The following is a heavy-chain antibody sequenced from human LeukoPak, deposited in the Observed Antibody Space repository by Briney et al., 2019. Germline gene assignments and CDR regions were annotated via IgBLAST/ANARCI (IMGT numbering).Heavy chain of an antibody. CDR2: IWYDGSNK. CDR3: ARDPVDYYGMDV. Sequence: PGGSLRLSCAASGFTISSYGMHWVRQAPGKGLEWVAVIWYDGSNKYYADSVKGRFTISRDNSKNTLYLQMNSLRAEDTAVYYCARDPVDYYGMDVWGQGTTVTVSS. CDR1: GFTISSYG. J-gene: IGHJ6*02. V-gene: IGHV3-33*01. D-gene: IGHD2-15*01.